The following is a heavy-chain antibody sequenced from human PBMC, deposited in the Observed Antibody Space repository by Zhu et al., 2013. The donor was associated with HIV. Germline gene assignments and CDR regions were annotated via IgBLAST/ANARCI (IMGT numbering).Heavy chain of an antibody. J-gene: IGHJ4*02. CDR1: EYTLTSYD. V-gene: IGHV1-8*03. CDR3: ARGQWELPLLHEY. CDR2: MKTNSGNT. Sequence: QVQLEQSGAEVKKPGASVKVSCKASEYTLTSYDIHWVRQVTGQGLEWMGRMKTNSGNTGYAKKFQGRVTFTRNTSIDTAYMELSSLTSEDTAVYYCARGQWELPLLHEYWGQGTLVTVSS. D-gene: IGHD1-26*01.